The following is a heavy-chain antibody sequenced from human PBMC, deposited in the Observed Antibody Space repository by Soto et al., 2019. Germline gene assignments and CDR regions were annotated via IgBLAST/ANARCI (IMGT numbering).Heavy chain of an antibody. CDR3: ARIAVAELYYYYYYMDV. V-gene: IGHV1-18*01. D-gene: IGHD6-19*01. CDR2: ISAYNGNT. CDR1: GYTFTSYG. J-gene: IGHJ6*03. Sequence: ASVKVSCKASGYTFTSYGISWVRQAPGQGLEWMGWISAYNGNTNYAQKLQGRVTMTTDTSTSTAYMELRSLRSDDTAVYYCARIAVAELYYYYYYMDVWGKGTTVTVSS.